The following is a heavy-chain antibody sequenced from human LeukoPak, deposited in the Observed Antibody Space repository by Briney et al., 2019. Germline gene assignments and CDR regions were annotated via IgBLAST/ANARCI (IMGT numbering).Heavy chain of an antibody. Sequence: SSETLSPTCTVSGGSISSYYWSWIRQPPGKGLEWIGYIYYSGSTNYNPSLKSRVTISVDTSKNQFSLKLSSVTAADTAVYYCARLYDSSGADAFDIWGQGTMVTVSS. D-gene: IGHD3-22*01. CDR2: IYYSGST. V-gene: IGHV4-59*01. CDR1: GGSISSYY. CDR3: ARLYDSSGADAFDI. J-gene: IGHJ3*02.